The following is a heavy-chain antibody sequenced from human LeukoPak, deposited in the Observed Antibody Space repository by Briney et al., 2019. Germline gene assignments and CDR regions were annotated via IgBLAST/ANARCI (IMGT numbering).Heavy chain of an antibody. CDR1: GFTFSSYW. CDR2: IKQDGSEK. D-gene: IGHD4-17*01. CDR3: ARDGRDYGDYINYYYYMDV. Sequence: PGGSLRLSCEASGFTFSSYWMRWVRQAPGKGLEWVANIKQDGSEKYYVDSVKGRFTISRDNAKNSLYLLMNSLRAEDTALYYCARDGRDYGDYINYYYYMDVWGKGTTVTVSS. V-gene: IGHV3-7*01. J-gene: IGHJ6*03.